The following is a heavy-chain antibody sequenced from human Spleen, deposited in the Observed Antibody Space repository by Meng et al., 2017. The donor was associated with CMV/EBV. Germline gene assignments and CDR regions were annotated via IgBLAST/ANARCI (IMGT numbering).Heavy chain of an antibody. CDR3: ASEIYCSGDNCADY. J-gene: IGHJ4*02. CDR2: IYVSGAT. D-gene: IGHD2-15*01. Sequence: ASGFSLPATYISWVRQAPGKGLEWVSVIYVSGATYSAASVKGRFTISRDKSKNTLYLQMNSLRVEDTAVYYCASEIYCSGDNCADYWGQGTLVTVSS. CDR1: GFSLPATY. V-gene: IGHV3-53*01.